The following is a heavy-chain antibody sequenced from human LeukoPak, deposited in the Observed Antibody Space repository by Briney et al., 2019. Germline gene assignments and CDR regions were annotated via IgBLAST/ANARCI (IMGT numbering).Heavy chain of an antibody. CDR2: IWPDDSDT. CDR3: ARHLYSGSYSPPAY. D-gene: IGHD1-26*01. Sequence: GESLKISCQASGYTFLDYWVGWVRQVPGKGLEWMGIIWPDDSDTRYSPSFQGQIPISVDKSVTTVYLQWSTLKASDTAMYYCARHLYSGSYSPPAYWGQGTLVTVSS. CDR1: GYTFLDYW. J-gene: IGHJ4*02. V-gene: IGHV5-51*01.